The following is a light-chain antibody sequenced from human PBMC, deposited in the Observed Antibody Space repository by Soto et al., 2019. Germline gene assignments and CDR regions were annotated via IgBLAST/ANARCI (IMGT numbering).Light chain of an antibody. J-gene: IGLJ2*01. CDR3: SSYTSSRILL. V-gene: IGLV2-14*03. Sequence: QSVLTQPASVSGSPGQSITISCTGTSSDVGGYDYVSWYQQHLGKAPKLMIYDVSNRPSGVSNRFSGSKSGNTASLTISGLQAEDEADYYCSSYTSSRILLFGGGTKLTVL. CDR1: SSDVGGYDY. CDR2: DVS.